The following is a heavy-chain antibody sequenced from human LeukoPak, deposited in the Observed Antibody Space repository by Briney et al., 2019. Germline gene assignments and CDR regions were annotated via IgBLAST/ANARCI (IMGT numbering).Heavy chain of an antibody. J-gene: IGHJ4*02. CDR1: GGTFSSYA. CDR2: IIPIFGTA. CDR3: ARAHRQLERLGRYYFDY. D-gene: IGHD1-1*01. V-gene: IGHV1-69*13. Sequence: RASVKVSCKASGGTFSSYAISWVRQAPGQGLEWMGGIIPIFGTANYAQKFQGRVTITADESTSTAYMELSSLRPEDTAVYYCARAHRQLERLGRYYFDYWGQGTLVTVSS.